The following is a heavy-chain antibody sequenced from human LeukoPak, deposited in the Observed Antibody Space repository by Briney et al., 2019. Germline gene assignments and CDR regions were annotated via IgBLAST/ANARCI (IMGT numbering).Heavy chain of an antibody. D-gene: IGHD6-13*01. Sequence: PSETLSLTCTVSGHSISSGYYWGWIRQPPGKGLEWIGSIYHSGSTYYNPSLKSRVTISVDTSKNQFSLKLSSVTAADTAVYYCARAGTYSSSYLMSYWGQGTLVTVSS. CDR2: IYHSGST. CDR3: ARAGTYSSSYLMSY. CDR1: GHSISSGYY. J-gene: IGHJ4*02. V-gene: IGHV4-38-2*02.